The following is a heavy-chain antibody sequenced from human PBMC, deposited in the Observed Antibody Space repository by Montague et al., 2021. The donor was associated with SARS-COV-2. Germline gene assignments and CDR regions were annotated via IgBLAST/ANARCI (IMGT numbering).Heavy chain of an antibody. CDR3: AREFRIELWQTNWYFGL. CDR2: FDHSGNT. V-gene: IGHV4-59*11. J-gene: IGHJ2*01. Sequence: SETLSLTCSVSGGSISGHSWSWIRQPPGKGLEWIGNFDHSGNTKYNPSLKSRVTISVDTSKNQFALRLSSVTAADTAVYYCAREFRIELWQTNWYFGLWGRGTLVTVSS. D-gene: IGHD3-16*01. CDR1: GGSISGHS.